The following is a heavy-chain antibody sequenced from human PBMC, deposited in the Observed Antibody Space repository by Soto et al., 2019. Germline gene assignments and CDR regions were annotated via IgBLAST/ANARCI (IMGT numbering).Heavy chain of an antibody. J-gene: IGHJ6*02. CDR1: GFTFDDYA. D-gene: IGHD3-10*01. V-gene: IGHV3-9*01. Sequence: PGGSLRLSCAASGFTFDDYAMHWVRQAPGKGLEWVSGINWNSGSIGYADSVKGRFTISRDNAKTSLYLQMNSLRAEDTALYYCAKDRGSGSYAANYYYYGMDVWGQGT. CDR2: INWNSGSI. CDR3: AKDRGSGSYAANYYYYGMDV.